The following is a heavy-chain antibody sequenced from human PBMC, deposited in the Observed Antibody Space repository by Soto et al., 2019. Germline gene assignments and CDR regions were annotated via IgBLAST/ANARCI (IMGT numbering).Heavy chain of an antibody. CDR1: GYTFTNHG. CDR3: ARGLSWNYALDS. J-gene: IGHJ4*02. Sequence: GASVKVSCKASGYTFTNHGLSWVRQAPGQGLEWMGWISAYNGNTNYAQKFQGRVTLTTDTSTSTAFMELRSLTSDDTAVYYCARGLSWNYALDSWGQGTLVTVSS. CDR2: ISAYNGNT. D-gene: IGHD1-7*01. V-gene: IGHV1-18*01.